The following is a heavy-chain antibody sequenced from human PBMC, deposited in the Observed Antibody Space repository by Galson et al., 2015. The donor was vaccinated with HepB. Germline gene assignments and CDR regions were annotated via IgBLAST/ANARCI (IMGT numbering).Heavy chain of an antibody. CDR3: AKNLGMATAIPAPTFDY. D-gene: IGHD5-24*01. CDR1: GFTFSSYG. CDR2: IWYDGSNK. V-gene: IGHV3-33*06. J-gene: IGHJ4*02. Sequence: SLRLSCAASGFTFSSYGMHWVRQAPGKGLEWVAVIWYDGSNKYYADSVKGRFTISRDNSKNTLYLQMNSLRAEDTAVYYCAKNLGMATAIPAPTFDYWGQGTLVTVSS.